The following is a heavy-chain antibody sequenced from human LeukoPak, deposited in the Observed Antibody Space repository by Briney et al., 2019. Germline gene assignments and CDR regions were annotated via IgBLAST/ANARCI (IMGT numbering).Heavy chain of an antibody. D-gene: IGHD4-17*01. CDR3: AKSLPDYGDPEPDY. CDR2: VSGGGGST. J-gene: IGHJ4*02. Sequence: PGGSLRLSCAASGFTFSSYAMSWVRQAPGKGLEWVSAVSGGGGSTYYADSVKGRFTISRDNSTNTLYLQMNSLRAEDTAVYYCAKSLPDYGDPEPDYWGQGTLVTVSS. V-gene: IGHV3-23*01. CDR1: GFTFSSYA.